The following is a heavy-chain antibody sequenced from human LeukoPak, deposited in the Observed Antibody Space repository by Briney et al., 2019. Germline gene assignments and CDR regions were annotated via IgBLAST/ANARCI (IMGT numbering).Heavy chain of an antibody. CDR1: GGSISSSSYY. CDR2: IYYSGST. CDR3: ASWGWGDIVVVPAATDASDI. V-gene: IGHV4-39*01. Sequence: SETLSLTCTVSGGSISSSSYYWGWIRQPPGKGLEWIGSIYYSGSTYYNPSLKSRVTISVDTSKNQFSLKLSSVTAADTAVYYCASWGWGDIVVVPAATDASDIWGQGTMVTVSS. J-gene: IGHJ3*02. D-gene: IGHD2-2*01.